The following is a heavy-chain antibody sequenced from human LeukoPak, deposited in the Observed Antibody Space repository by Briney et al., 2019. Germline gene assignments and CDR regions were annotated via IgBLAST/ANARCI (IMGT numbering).Heavy chain of an antibody. CDR1: GFTFSGPP. CDR2: IRSKANSYAT. D-gene: IGHD2-2*02. Sequence: GGSLKLSCAASGFTFSGPPMHGVRRASGKGGEWVGRIRSKANSYATAYAASVKGMFTISRDDSKNTAYLQMNSLKTEDTAVYYCTTYCSSTSCYIYWGQGTLVTVSS. J-gene: IGHJ4*02. CDR3: TTYCSSTSCYIY. V-gene: IGHV3-73*01.